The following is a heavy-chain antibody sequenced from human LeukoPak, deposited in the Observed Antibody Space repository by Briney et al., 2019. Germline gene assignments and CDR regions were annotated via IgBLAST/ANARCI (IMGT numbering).Heavy chain of an antibody. CDR2: IYYSGST. CDR3: ARLQGSTGLTKFDP. V-gene: IGHV4-59*08. Sequence: SETLSLTCTVSGASITSYYWSWIRQPPGKGLEWIGYIYYSGSTNYNPSLKSRVTISLDTSNNHFSLKLSSVTAADTAVYYCARLQGSTGLTKFDPWGQGTLVTVSS. CDR1: GASITSYY. D-gene: IGHD6-19*01. J-gene: IGHJ5*02.